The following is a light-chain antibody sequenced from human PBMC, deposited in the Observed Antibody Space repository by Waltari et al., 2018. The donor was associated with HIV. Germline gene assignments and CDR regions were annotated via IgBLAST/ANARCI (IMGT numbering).Light chain of an antibody. CDR2: KND. J-gene: IGLJ1*01. CDR1: SSNIEFNS. CDR3: AAWDDRLSGRV. Sequence: QSVLTQPPSASGTPGQRVTISCSGSSSNIEFNSVYWYQQVPGTAPKLLSYKNDQWPSGVPDRFSASKSGTSASLVISGLRSEDEADYYCAAWDDRLSGRVFGTGTRVTVL. V-gene: IGLV1-47*01.